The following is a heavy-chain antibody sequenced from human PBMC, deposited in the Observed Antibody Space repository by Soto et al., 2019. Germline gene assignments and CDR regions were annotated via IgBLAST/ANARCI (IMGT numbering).Heavy chain of an antibody. CDR2: MEPSTGRT. D-gene: IGHD1-26*01. CDR3: ARGVSAGVDY. J-gene: IGHJ4*02. Sequence: QVPLVQSGAEVREPGASVKVSCKASGYSFTSLGINWVRQTAGQGLEWMGWMEPSTGRTGYAQKFQGRVTMTRDTSINTAYMELTTLTSDDTAFYYCARGVSAGVDYWGQGTLVTVSS. V-gene: IGHV1-8*01. CDR1: GYSFTSLG.